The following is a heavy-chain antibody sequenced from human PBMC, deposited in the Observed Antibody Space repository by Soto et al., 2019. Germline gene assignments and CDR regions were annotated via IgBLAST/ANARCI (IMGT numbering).Heavy chain of an antibody. CDR1: GFTFIDSA. CDR2: IVVGIGKT. V-gene: IGHV1-58*02. CDR3: AAGRINMARGVISTFDY. Sequence: ASVKVSCKASGFTFIDSAMQWVRQPRGQRLEWIGWIVVGIGKTDYAQKFQERVTITRDMSTRTAYMELSSLRSDDTAVYYCAAGRINMARGVISTFDYWGLGTLVTVSS. J-gene: IGHJ4*02. D-gene: IGHD3-10*01.